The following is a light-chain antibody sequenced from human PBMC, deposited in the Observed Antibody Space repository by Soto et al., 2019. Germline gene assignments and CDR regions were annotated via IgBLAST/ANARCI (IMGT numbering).Light chain of an antibody. V-gene: IGLV1-40*01. Sequence: QSALTQPPSVSGAPGQRVTISCTGDSSNLGAGYDVHWYQQLPGAAPKLVIFGNRNRPSGVPERFSGSKSGTSASLAITGLQTEDEADYYCQAYDYSLTASVFGGGTKLTVL. CDR2: GNR. CDR3: QAYDYSLTASV. CDR1: SSNLGAGYD. J-gene: IGLJ3*02.